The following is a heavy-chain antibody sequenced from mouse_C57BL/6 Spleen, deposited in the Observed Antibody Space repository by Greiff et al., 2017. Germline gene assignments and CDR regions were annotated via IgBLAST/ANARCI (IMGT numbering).Heavy chain of an antibody. J-gene: IGHJ3*01. Sequence: EVKLLESGEGLVKPGGSLKLSCAASGFTFSSYAMSWVRQTPEKRLEWVAYISSGGDYIYYADTVKGRFTISRDTARNTLYLQMSILKSEDTAMYYCTREESYSNTAWFAYWGQGTLVTVSA. D-gene: IGHD2-5*01. CDR2: ISSGGDYI. CDR1: GFTFSSYA. V-gene: IGHV5-9-1*02. CDR3: TREESYSNTAWFAY.